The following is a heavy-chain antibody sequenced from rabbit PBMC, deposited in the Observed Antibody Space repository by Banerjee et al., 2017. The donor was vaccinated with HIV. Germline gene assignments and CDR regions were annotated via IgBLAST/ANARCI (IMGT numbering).Heavy chain of an antibody. CDR1: GFSFSSNHY. J-gene: IGHJ4*01. V-gene: IGHV1S40*01. CDR3: ARYDYYASDTYTFNL. Sequence: QSLEESGGDLVKPGASLTLTCTASGFSFSSNHYMSWVRQAPGKGLEWIGFINTGGSTWYASWAKGRFTISKTSSTTVTLQMTSLTAADTATYFCARYDYYASDTYTFNLWGPGTLVTVS. CDR2: INTGGST. D-gene: IGHD6-1*01.